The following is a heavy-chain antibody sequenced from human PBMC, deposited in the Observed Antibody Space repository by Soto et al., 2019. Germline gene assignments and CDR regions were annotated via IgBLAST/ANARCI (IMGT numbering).Heavy chain of an antibody. J-gene: IGHJ4*02. CDR3: ARGLGGYDPGRLDS. V-gene: IGHV3-9*01. D-gene: IGHD5-12*01. Sequence: ESGGGLVPPGRSLTLSCAASGCTFDDYAMHWVRQRPGKGLEAVSGISWNSGRIEYADSVKGRFTISRDNAKNSLYSQMNSLRAEDTAFYYCARGLGGYDPGRLDSWGQGTLVTVSS. CDR2: ISWNSGRI. CDR1: GCTFDDYA.